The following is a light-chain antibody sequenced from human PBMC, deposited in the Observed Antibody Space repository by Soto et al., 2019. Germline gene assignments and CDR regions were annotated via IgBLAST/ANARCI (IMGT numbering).Light chain of an antibody. CDR3: QNYNTAPFT. CDR1: QGISTY. Sequence: DIQMTQSPSSLSASVGDRVTITCRASQGISTYLNWYQQKPGKAPKLLIYAASSLQSGVPSRFSGSGSETDFTLTISSLQPEDVATYYCQNYNTAPFTFGPGTKVDIK. CDR2: AAS. V-gene: IGKV1-39*01. J-gene: IGKJ3*01.